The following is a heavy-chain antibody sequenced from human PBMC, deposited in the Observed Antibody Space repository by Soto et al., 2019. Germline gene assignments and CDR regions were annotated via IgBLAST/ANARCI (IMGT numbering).Heavy chain of an antibody. Sequence: QLQLQESGSGLVKPSQTLSLTCTVSGGSISSDGYSWGWIRQPPGKGLEWIGYIYHSGSTYYNPSLMSRVTISVDRSKNRSSLKLSSVTAADMAAYFCARVPHYWGQGTLVTVSS. CDR3: ARVPHY. CDR1: GGSISSDGYS. J-gene: IGHJ4*02. V-gene: IGHV4-30-2*01. CDR2: IYHSGST.